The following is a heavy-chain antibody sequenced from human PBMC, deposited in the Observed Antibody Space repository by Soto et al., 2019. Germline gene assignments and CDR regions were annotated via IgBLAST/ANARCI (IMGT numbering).Heavy chain of an antibody. Sequence: GGSLRLSCAASGFPCGSYDMTWVRQAPGKGLEWVSTILVDGRTFYVDSVKGRFTISRDNSRNSVYLHMDSLTAGDTALYYCAKETATGGGAFDFWGQGTMVTVSS. CDR2: ILVDGRT. CDR3: AKETATGGGAFDF. CDR1: GFPCGSYD. V-gene: IGHV3-23*01. D-gene: IGHD2-8*02. J-gene: IGHJ3*01.